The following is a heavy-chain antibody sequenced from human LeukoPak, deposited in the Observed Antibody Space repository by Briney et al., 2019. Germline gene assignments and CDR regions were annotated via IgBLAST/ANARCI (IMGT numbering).Heavy chain of an antibody. CDR2: IYPGDSDT. J-gene: IGHJ4*02. CDR1: GYSFTSYW. Sequence: GESLKISCKGSGYSFTSYWIGWVRQMPGKGLEWMGIIYPGDSDTRYSPSFQGQVTNSADKSISTAYLQWSSLKASDTAMYYCARWSSTYYYDSSGYADYWGQGTLVTVSS. D-gene: IGHD3-22*01. V-gene: IGHV5-51*01. CDR3: ARWSSTYYYDSSGYADY.